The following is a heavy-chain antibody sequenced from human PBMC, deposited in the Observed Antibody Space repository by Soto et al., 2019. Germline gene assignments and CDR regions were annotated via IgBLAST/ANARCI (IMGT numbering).Heavy chain of an antibody. Sequence: QVQLVQSGAEVKKPGSSVKVSCKASGGTFSSYTISWVRQAPGQGLEWMGRIIPILGIANYAQKFQGRVTITADKSTSTADMELSSLRSEDTAVYYCARVRPAVGATTYYFDYWGQGTLVTVSS. J-gene: IGHJ4*02. D-gene: IGHD1-26*01. CDR2: IIPILGIA. CDR3: ARVRPAVGATTYYFDY. CDR1: GGTFSSYT. V-gene: IGHV1-69*02.